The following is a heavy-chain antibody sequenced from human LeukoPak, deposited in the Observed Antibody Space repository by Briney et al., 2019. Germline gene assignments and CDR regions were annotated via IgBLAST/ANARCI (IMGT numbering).Heavy chain of an antibody. CDR2: INTDGSNT. J-gene: IGHJ5*01. D-gene: IGHD3-22*01. CDR3: VRGGYDSSGTYIDTFDF. Sequence: GGSLRLSCAASGFTFRSSWMFWVRQAPGKGLVWVSRINTDGSNTDYADSVKGRFTISRDNAKNTLYLQMNSLRAEDTAVYYCVRGGYDSSGTYIDTFDFWGQGTLVTVSS. V-gene: IGHV3-74*01. CDR1: GFTFRSSW.